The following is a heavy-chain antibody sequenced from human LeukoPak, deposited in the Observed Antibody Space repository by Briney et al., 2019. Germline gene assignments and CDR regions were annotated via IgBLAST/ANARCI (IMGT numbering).Heavy chain of an antibody. Sequence: ASVKVSCKASGYTFTGYYIHWVRQAPGQGLEWMGWINPSSGGTNFAQKFQSRVTMTRDTSISTAYMELSRLTSDDTAVYYCTIIPLAATLDWFDPWGQGTLVTVSS. D-gene: IGHD6-19*01. V-gene: IGHV1-2*02. CDR3: TIIPLAATLDWFDP. CDR1: GYTFTGYY. CDR2: INPSSGGT. J-gene: IGHJ5*02.